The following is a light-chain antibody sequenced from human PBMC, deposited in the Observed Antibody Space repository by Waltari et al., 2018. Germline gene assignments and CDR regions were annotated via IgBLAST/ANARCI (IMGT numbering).Light chain of an antibody. CDR1: TSNIGAGHD. CDR2: DDR. V-gene: IGLV1-40*01. J-gene: IGLJ1*01. Sequence: QSVLTQPPSVSGAPGQGVTISCTGSTSNIGAGHDVHWFQQLPGTAPKLLTHDDRNRPSGVPDRVSASKSGTSASLAITGLQADDEADYYCQSYDSSLNIYVFGTGTKVTVL. CDR3: QSYDSSLNIYV.